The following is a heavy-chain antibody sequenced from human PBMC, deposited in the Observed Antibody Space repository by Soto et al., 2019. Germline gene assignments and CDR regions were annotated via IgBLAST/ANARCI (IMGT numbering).Heavy chain of an antibody. CDR3: ARLYDYINWFDP. V-gene: IGHV5-10-1*01. CDR1: GYSFTSYW. J-gene: IGHJ5*02. CDR2: IDPSDSYT. D-gene: IGHD4-4*01. Sequence: LKISCKGSGYSFTSYWISWVRQMPGKGLEWMGRIDPSDSYTNYSPSFQGHVTISADKSISTAYLQWSSLKASDTAMYYCARLYDYINWFDPWGQGTLVTVSS.